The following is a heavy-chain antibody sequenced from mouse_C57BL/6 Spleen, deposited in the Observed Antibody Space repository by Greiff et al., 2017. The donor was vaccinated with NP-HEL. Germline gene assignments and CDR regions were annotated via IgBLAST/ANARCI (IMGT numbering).Heavy chain of an antibody. CDR1: GFNITDYY. CDR2: IDPEDGET. Sequence: VQLQQSGAELVKPGASVKLSCTASGFNITDYYMHWVKQRTEQGLEWIGRIDPEDGETKYDPQFQGKATITADTSSNPPYLQLSSLPSDDTAVYYCARGLEYYWGQGTTLTVSS. CDR3: ARGLEYY. V-gene: IGHV14-2*01. J-gene: IGHJ2*01.